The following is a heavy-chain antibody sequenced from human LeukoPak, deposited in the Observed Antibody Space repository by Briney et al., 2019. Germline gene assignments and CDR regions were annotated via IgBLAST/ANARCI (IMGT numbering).Heavy chain of an antibody. J-gene: IGHJ5*02. V-gene: IGHV1-69*04. CDR3: ATNLVVGAIRWFDP. CDR1: GGTFSSYA. D-gene: IGHD1-26*01. CDR2: IIPTLGIA. Sequence: SVKVSCKASGGTFSSYAISWVRQAPGQGLEWMGRIIPTLGIANYAQKFQGRVTITADKSTSTAYMELSSLRSEDTAVYYCATNLVVGAIRWFDPWGQGTLVTVSS.